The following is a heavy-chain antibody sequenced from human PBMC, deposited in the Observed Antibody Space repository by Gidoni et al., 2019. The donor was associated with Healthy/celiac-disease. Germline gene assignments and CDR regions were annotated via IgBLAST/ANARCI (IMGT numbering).Heavy chain of an antibody. CDR3: ARVDTMIVVVTDAFDI. J-gene: IGHJ3*02. CDR2: ISSSSSYI. D-gene: IGHD3-22*01. V-gene: IGHV3-21*01. Sequence: EVQLVESGGGLVKPGGSLSLSCAASGFTFSSYSMNWVRQAPGKGLEWVSSISSSSSYIYYADSVKGRFTISRDNAKNSLYLQMNSLRAEDTAVYYCARVDTMIVVVTDAFDIWGQGTMVTVSS. CDR1: GFTFSSYS.